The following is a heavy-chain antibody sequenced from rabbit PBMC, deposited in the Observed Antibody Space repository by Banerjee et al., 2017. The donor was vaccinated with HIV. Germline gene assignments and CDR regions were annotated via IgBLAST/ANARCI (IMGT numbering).Heavy chain of an antibody. CDR2: INTGISSA. V-gene: IGHV1S45*01. CDR1: GFSFSSSYD. D-gene: IGHD2-1*01. Sequence: QEQLEESGGDLVKPEGSLTLTCTASGFSFSSSYDMCWVRQAPGKGLEWIGCINTGISSAYYASWAKGRFTISKTSSTTVTLQMTSLTAADTATYFCARDNYDDYGDYYFNLWGPGTLVTVS. CDR3: ARDNYDDYGDYYFNL. J-gene: IGHJ4*01.